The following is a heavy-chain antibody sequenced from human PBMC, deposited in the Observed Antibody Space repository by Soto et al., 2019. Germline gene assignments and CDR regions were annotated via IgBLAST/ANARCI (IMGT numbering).Heavy chain of an antibody. CDR3: ARRAYYDILTGYPRRYYYYGMDV. CDR2: IIPIFGTA. CDR1: GGTFSSYA. V-gene: IGHV1-69*13. D-gene: IGHD3-9*01. J-gene: IGHJ6*02. Sequence: SVKVSCKASGGTFSSYAISWVRQAPGQGLEWMGGIIPIFGTANYAQKFQGRVTITADESTSTAYMELSSLRSEDTAVYYCARRAYYDILTGYPRRYYYYGMDVWGQGTTVTVSS.